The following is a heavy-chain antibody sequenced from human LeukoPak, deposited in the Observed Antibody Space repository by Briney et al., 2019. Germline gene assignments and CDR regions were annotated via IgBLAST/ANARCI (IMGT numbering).Heavy chain of an antibody. D-gene: IGHD5-24*01. CDR2: IFYRGSI. Sequence: PSETLSLTCSVSDDSISSYHWNWIRQSPGRSLEWIGYIFYRGSISYNPSLKSRVTISADASKNQISLRLVSVTPADTAVYYCVREIRDAYNYYSHMDVWGKGTTVIISS. CDR3: VREIRDAYNYYSHMDV. J-gene: IGHJ6*03. V-gene: IGHV4-59*01. CDR1: DDSISSYH.